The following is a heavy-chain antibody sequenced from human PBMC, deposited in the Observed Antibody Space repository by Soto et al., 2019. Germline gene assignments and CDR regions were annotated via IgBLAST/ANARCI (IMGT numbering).Heavy chain of an antibody. CDR3: ARVYYYDSSALFDP. V-gene: IGHV3-48*02. J-gene: IGHJ5*02. D-gene: IGHD3-22*01. CDR2: ITGSSSTL. Sequence: GGSLRLSCAASGFTFSSYSMSWVRQAPGKGLEWVSYITGSSSTLYYADSVEGRFTISRDNAKNSLYLQMNSLRDEDTAVYYCARVYYYDSSALFDPWGQGTLVTVSS. CDR1: GFTFSSYS.